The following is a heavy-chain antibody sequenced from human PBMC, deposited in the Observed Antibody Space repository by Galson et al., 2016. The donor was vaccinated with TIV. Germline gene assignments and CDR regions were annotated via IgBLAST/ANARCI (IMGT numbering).Heavy chain of an antibody. CDR1: GFSLSTSGVG. V-gene: IGHV2-5*02. J-gene: IGHJ3*02. Sequence: VKPTQTLTLTCTFSGFSLSTSGVGVGWIRQPPGKALEWLALIYWDDDKRYSPSLKSRLTITKDTSKNHVVRTMTNMDPVETATYYYAHFKSQACESHSIYTCGEDAFDIWGQGTMVTVSS. D-gene: IGHD2-21*01. CDR2: IYWDDDK. CDR3: AHFKSQACESHSIYTCGEDAFDI.